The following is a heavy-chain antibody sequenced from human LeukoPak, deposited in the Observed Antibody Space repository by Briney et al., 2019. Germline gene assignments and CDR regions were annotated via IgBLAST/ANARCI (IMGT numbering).Heavy chain of an antibody. CDR1: GYTFTSYG. Sequence: GASVKVSCKASGYTFTSYGISWVRQAPGKGLEWMGGFDPEDGETIYAQKFQGRVTMTEDTSTDTAYMELSSLRSEDTAVYYCATGHSFQYCSSTSCYYYGMDVWGQGTTVTVSS. CDR3: ATGHSFQYCSSTSCYYYGMDV. D-gene: IGHD2-2*01. J-gene: IGHJ6*02. V-gene: IGHV1-24*01. CDR2: FDPEDGET.